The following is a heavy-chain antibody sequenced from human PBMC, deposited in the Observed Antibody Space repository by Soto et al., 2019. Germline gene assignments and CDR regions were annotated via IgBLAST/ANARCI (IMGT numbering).Heavy chain of an antibody. CDR1: GGSFSGYY. CDR2: INHSGST. Sequence: PSETLSLTCAVYGGSFSGYYWSWIRQPPGKGLEWIGEINHSGSTNYNPSLRSRVTISVDTSKNQFSLKLSSVTAADTAVYYCARGRRYYYGSGSSTFDYWDQGTLVTV. J-gene: IGHJ4*02. CDR3: ARGRRYYYGSGSSTFDY. V-gene: IGHV4-34*01. D-gene: IGHD3-10*01.